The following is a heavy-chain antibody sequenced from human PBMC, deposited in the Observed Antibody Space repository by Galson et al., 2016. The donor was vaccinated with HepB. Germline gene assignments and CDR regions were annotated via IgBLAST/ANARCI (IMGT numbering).Heavy chain of an antibody. V-gene: IGHV2-5*02. CDR3: ARAYCGGDCLSYNIHYYYGVDV. CDR1: GFSLSTTSVG. Sequence: PALVKPTQTLTLTCTFSGFSLSTTSVGVGWIRQPPGKALEWLALIYWDDDKRFSPPLKSRHTVTQDNAKNQVVFGMTNMDPVDTATYYCARAYCGGDCLSYNIHYYYGVDVWGQGTTVTVSS. CDR2: IYWDDDK. J-gene: IGHJ6*02. D-gene: IGHD2-21*01.